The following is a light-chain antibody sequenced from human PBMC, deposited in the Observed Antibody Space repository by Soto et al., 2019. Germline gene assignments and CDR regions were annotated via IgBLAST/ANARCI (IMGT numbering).Light chain of an antibody. CDR2: GAS. CDR1: QRVSSNY. Sequence: EIVLTQSPGTLSLSPGERATLSCRASQRVSSNYLAWYQQKPGQAPRPLIYGASSRATGIPDRFSGSGAGKDFTLTISRLEPEDFAVYYCQQYGSSPWTFGQGTKVEIK. CDR3: QQYGSSPWT. V-gene: IGKV3-20*01. J-gene: IGKJ1*01.